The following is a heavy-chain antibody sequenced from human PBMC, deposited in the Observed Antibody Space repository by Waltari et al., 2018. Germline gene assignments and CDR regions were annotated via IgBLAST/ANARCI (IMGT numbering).Heavy chain of an antibody. CDR2: INHSGST. D-gene: IGHD3-9*01. Sequence: QVQLQQWGAGLLKPSETLSLTCAVYGGSFSGYYWSWIRQPPGKGLEWIGEINHSGSTNYNPSLKSRVTISVDTSKNQFSLKLSSVTAADTAVYYCAREFVPYYDILTGYSSQYYFDYWGQGTLVTVSS. CDR1: GGSFSGYY. V-gene: IGHV4-34*01. CDR3: AREFVPYYDILTGYSSQYYFDY. J-gene: IGHJ4*02.